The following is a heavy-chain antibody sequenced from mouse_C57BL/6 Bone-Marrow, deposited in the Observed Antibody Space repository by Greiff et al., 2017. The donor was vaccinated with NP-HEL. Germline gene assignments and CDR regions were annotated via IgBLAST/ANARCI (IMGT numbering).Heavy chain of an antibody. CDR1: GYSITSGYY. CDR2: ISYDGSN. Sequence: ESGPGLVKPSQSLSLTCSVTGYSITSGYYWNWIRQFPGNKLEWMGYISYDGSNNYNPSLKNRISITRDTSKNQFFLKLNSVTTEDTATYYCARAGYDGLFAYWGQGTLVTVSA. J-gene: IGHJ3*01. V-gene: IGHV3-6*01. CDR3: ARAGYDGLFAY. D-gene: IGHD2-14*01.